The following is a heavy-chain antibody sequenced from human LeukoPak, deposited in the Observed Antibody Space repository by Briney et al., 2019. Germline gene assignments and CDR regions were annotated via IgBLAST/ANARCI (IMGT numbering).Heavy chain of an antibody. CDR1: GGTFSSHA. Sequence: ASVKVSCKASGGTFSSHAISWVRQAPGQGLEWMGGIIPIFGTANYAQKFQGRVTITADESTSTAYMELSSLRSEDTAVYYCARQVVVVVAAPQNWFDPWGQGTLVTVSS. CDR2: IIPIFGTA. CDR3: ARQVVVVVAAPQNWFDP. V-gene: IGHV1-69*01. J-gene: IGHJ5*02. D-gene: IGHD2-15*01.